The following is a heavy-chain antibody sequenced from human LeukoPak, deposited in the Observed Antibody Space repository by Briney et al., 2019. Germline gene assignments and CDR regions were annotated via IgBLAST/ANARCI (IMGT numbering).Heavy chain of an antibody. V-gene: IGHV4-31*03. Sequence: PSETLSLTCPVSSGSISSGVYYWIWIRQHPGKGLEWIGYIYYSGSTYYNPSLKSRVTISVDTSKNQFSLKLSSVTAADTAVYYCARGVRWLQLSYFDYWGQGTLVTVSS. D-gene: IGHD5-24*01. CDR3: ARGVRWLQLSYFDY. CDR2: IYYSGST. J-gene: IGHJ4*02. CDR1: SGSISSGVYY.